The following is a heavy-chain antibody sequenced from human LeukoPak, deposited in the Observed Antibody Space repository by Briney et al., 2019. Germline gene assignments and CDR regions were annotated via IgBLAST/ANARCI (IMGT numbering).Heavy chain of an antibody. CDR2: IYSGGST. V-gene: IGHV3-53*01. Sequence: GGALRLSCAASGFTVSSNYMSWVRQAPGEGVEWVSVIYSGGSTYYADSVKGRFTISRDNSKNTLYLQMNSLRAEDTAVYYCARVRIAAAAFDYWGQGTLVTVSS. CDR3: ARVRIAAAAFDY. CDR1: GFTVSSNY. D-gene: IGHD6-13*01. J-gene: IGHJ4*02.